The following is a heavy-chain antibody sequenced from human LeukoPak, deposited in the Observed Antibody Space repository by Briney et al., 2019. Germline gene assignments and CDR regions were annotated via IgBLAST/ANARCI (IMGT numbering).Heavy chain of an antibody. Sequence: PSETLSLTCSVSGDSISSSNYYWGWIRQPPGKGLEWIGSVYYTGNTYYNPSLKGRVTISVDTSKNQFSLILSSVTAADSALYYCARHKGRDGSNVYWVFDLWGRGTLVSVSS. CDR2: VYYTGNT. V-gene: IGHV4-39*01. CDR1: GDSISSSNYY. D-gene: IGHD5-24*01. J-gene: IGHJ2*01. CDR3: ARHKGRDGSNVYWVFDL.